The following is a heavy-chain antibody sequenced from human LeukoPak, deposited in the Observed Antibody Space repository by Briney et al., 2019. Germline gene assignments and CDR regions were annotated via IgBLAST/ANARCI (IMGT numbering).Heavy chain of an antibody. CDR3: ARGRYTVTVAEFDY. J-gene: IGHJ4*02. CDR2: IGGLGGST. CDR1: GFTFSSYA. Sequence: GGSLRLSCAASGFTFSSYAMSWVRQAPGKGLEWVSSIGGLGGSTFYAVSVKGRFTISRDNSKNTLYLQMNSLRPEDTAVYYCARGRYTVTVAEFDYWGQGTLVTASS. V-gene: IGHV3-23*01. D-gene: IGHD4-11*01.